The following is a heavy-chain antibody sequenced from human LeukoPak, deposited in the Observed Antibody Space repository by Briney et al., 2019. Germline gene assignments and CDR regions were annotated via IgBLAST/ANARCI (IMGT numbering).Heavy chain of an antibody. CDR3: ARAKYSYGSALDY. D-gene: IGHD5-18*01. CDR1: GFTFSSYW. CDR2: IKSDGTST. V-gene: IGHV3-74*01. Sequence: GGSLRLSCAASGFTFSSYWMHWVRQGPGKGLVWVSRIKSDGTSTNYADSVKGRFTISRDNSKNTLYLQMNSLRAEDTAVYYCARAKYSYGSALDYWGQGTLVTVSS. J-gene: IGHJ4*02.